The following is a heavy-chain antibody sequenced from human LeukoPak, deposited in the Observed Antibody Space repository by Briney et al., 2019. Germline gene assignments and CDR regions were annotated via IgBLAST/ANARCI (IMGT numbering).Heavy chain of an antibody. J-gene: IGHJ4*02. Sequence: GGSLRLSCAASGFTFSSYSMNWVRQAPGKGLEWVSSISSSSSYIYYADSVKGRFTISRDNAKNSLYLQMNSLRAEDTAVYYCARGREDYDFYGVITFAFDYWGQGTLVTVSS. CDR2: ISSSSSYI. CDR3: ARGREDYDFYGVITFAFDY. D-gene: IGHD3-3*01. CDR1: GFTFSSYS. V-gene: IGHV3-21*01.